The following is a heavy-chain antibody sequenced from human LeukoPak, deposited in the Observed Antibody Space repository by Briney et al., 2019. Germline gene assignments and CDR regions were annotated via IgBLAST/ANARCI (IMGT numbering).Heavy chain of an antibody. J-gene: IGHJ4*02. V-gene: IGHV3-66*01. CDR1: EFTVSTNY. Sequence: PGGSLRLSCAASEFTVSTNYMTWVRQAPGKGLEWVSVIYKGGGTNYADSVKGRFTISRDNSENTLYLQMNSLRADDTAVYYCAGREVEYWGQGTLVTVSS. D-gene: IGHD1-26*01. CDR3: AGREVEY. CDR2: IYKGGGT.